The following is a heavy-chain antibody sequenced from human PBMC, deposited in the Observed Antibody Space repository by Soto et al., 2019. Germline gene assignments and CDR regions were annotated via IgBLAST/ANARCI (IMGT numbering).Heavy chain of an antibody. CDR3: AREDDTTGHYSWFDP. CDR2: FVPMFGSA. V-gene: IGHV1-69*01. Sequence: QVLLVQSGAEVKNPGSSVKVSCKPSGTTFDSFTFNWVRQAPGQGLEWMGGFVPMFGSASIAQRCQGRVRITADASTGTGYMELSDLRSEDTAIYYCAREDDTTGHYSWFDPWGPGTLVTVSS. J-gene: IGHJ5*02. D-gene: IGHD3-9*01. CDR1: GTTFDSFT.